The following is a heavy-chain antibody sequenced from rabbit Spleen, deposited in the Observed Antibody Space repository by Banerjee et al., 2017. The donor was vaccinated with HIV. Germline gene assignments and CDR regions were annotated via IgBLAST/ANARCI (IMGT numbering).Heavy chain of an antibody. CDR2: IYTGDMDT. CDR3: ARDPAYASGSGSAIPYL. V-gene: IGHV1S45*01. Sequence: QQQLEESGGGLVKPGGTLTLTCTASGFSFSSSYWICWVRQAPGKGLEWIGCIYTGDMDTYYASWAKGRFTISKTSSTTVTLQMTSLTVADTATYFCARDPAYASGSGSAIPYLWGPGTLVTVS. J-gene: IGHJ4*01. D-gene: IGHD1-1*01. CDR1: GFSFSSSYW.